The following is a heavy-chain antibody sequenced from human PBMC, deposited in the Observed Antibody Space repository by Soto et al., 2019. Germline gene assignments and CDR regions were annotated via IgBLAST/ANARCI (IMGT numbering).Heavy chain of an antibody. CDR3: ARGDDYGDCGGYYCYMDV. D-gene: IGHD4-17*01. CDR1: GYTFTSYG. Sequence: ASVKVSCKASGYTFTSYGISWVRQAPGQGLEWMGWISAYNGNTNYAQKLQGRVTMTTDTSTSTAYMELRSLRSDDTAVYYCARGDDYGDCGGYYCYMDVWGKGTTVTVSS. CDR2: ISAYNGNT. J-gene: IGHJ6*03. V-gene: IGHV1-18*01.